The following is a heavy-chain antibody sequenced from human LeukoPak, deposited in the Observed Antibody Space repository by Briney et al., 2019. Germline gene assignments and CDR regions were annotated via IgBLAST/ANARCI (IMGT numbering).Heavy chain of an antibody. Sequence: ASVKVSCKASGYTFTCYYMHWVRQAPGQGLEWMGWINPNSGGTNYAQKFQGRVTMTRDTSISTAYMELSRLRSDDTAVYYCAGGPYYYYYMDVWGKGTTVTVSS. V-gene: IGHV1-2*02. CDR2: INPNSGGT. D-gene: IGHD6-25*01. CDR1: GYTFTCYY. CDR3: AGGPYYYYYMDV. J-gene: IGHJ6*03.